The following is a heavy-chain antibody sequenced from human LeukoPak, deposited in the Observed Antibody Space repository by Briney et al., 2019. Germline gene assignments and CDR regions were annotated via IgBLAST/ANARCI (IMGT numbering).Heavy chain of an antibody. Sequence: PSETLSLTCTVSGGSISSSSYYWGWIRQPPGKGLEWIGSIYYSGSTYYNPSLKSRVTISVDTSKNQFSLKLSSVTAADTAVYCCARLVTQYDFWSGYIFDYWGQGTLVTVSS. CDR1: GGSISSSSYY. CDR3: ARLVTQYDFWSGYIFDY. D-gene: IGHD3-3*01. V-gene: IGHV4-39*01. J-gene: IGHJ4*02. CDR2: IYYSGST.